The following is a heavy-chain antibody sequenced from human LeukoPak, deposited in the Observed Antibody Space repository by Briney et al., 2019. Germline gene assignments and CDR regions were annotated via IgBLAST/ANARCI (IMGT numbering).Heavy chain of an antibody. CDR1: GFTFDDYA. J-gene: IGHJ5*02. CDR3: AKDIAAAGTGWFDP. D-gene: IGHD6-13*01. CDR2: ISWNSGSI. V-gene: IGHV3-9*01. Sequence: GGSLRLSCAASGFTFDDYAMHWVRQAPGKGLEWVSGISWNSGSIGYADSVKGRFTTSRDNAKNSLYLQMNSLRAEDTALYYCAKDIAAAGTGWFDPWGQGTLVTVSS.